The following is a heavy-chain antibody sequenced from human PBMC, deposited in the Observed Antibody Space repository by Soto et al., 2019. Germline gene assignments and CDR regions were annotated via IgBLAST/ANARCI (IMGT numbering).Heavy chain of an antibody. J-gene: IGHJ5*02. CDR2: IYYSGST. CDR3: ARGVATIGP. D-gene: IGHD5-12*01. Sequence: SVPLCVTSTAAGGSIGGYDVGWIRQKPGKGLEWIGYIYYSGSTNYNPSLKSRVTISVDTPKNQFSLKLTSVTAADTAVYYCARGVATIGPWGQGTLVTVSS. V-gene: IGHV4-59*01. CDR1: GGSIGGYD.